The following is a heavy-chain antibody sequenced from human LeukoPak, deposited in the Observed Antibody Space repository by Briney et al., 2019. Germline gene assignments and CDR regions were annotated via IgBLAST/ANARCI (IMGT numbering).Heavy chain of an antibody. CDR3: AKGPFPGYYYDSSGYYY. D-gene: IGHD3-22*01. CDR2: ISGSGGST. V-gene: IGHV3-23*01. J-gene: IGHJ4*02. CDR1: GFTFKNYA. Sequence: GSLRLSCAASGFTFKNYAMHWVRQAPGKGLEWVSGISGSGGSTYYADSVKGRFTISRDNSKNTLYLQMNSLRAEDTAVYYCAKGPFPGYYYDSSGYYYWGQGTLVTVSS.